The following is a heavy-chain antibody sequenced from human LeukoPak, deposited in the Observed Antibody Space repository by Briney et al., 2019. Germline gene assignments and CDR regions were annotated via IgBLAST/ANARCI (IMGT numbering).Heavy chain of an antibody. D-gene: IGHD5-12*01. CDR2: IYYSGST. CDR1: GGSISSYY. CDR3: ARGYSGYDPTYFDY. Sequence: SETLSLTCTVSGGSISSYYWSWIRQPPGKGLEWIGYIYYSGSTKYNPSLKSRVTISEDTSKKQFSLKLSSVTAADTAVYYCARGYSGYDPTYFDYWGQGTLVTVSS. V-gene: IGHV4-59*01. J-gene: IGHJ4*02.